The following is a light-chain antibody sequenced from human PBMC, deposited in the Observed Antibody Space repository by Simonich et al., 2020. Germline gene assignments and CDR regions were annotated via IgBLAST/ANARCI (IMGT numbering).Light chain of an antibody. J-gene: IGLJ2*01. CDR1: SSDVGSYNL. CDR2: EGS. CDR3: CSYAGSVV. Sequence: QSALTQPASVSGSPGQSITISCTGTSSDVGSYNLVSWYKQHPGKAPKLMIYEGSKRPSGVSNRVSGSKSGNTASLTISGLQAEDEADYYCCSYAGSVVFGGGTKLTVL. V-gene: IGLV2-23*01.